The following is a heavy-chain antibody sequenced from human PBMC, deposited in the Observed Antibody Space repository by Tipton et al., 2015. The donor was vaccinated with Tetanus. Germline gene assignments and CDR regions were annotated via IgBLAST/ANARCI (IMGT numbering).Heavy chain of an antibody. J-gene: IGHJ4*02. D-gene: IGHD3-9*01. Sequence: AGLVKPSETLSLTCVGYGESLRDYFWTWIRQPPGKGLEWIGEINHGGDTNFSPSLKSRVSMSVDTSKRQFSLSLTSVTAADTAVYYCARVALTGTHFDYWGQGTLVTVSS. CDR2: INHGGDT. CDR1: GESLRDYF. V-gene: IGHV4-34*01. CDR3: ARVALTGTHFDY.